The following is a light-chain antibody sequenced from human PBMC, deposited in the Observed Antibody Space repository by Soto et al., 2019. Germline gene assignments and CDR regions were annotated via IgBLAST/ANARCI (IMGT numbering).Light chain of an antibody. V-gene: IGLV2-14*01. CDR2: EVS. J-gene: IGLJ1*01. CDR3: CSFTSISTYA. Sequence: QSVLTQTGSDSGSPGQSITLSCTGNTXAVRDHVSLSCYQQHPGKAAKLMIYEVSNRPAGVSDRFSGAKSGNTAYLTISGLQPKDEADYYGCSFTSISTYAFGSGTKV. CDR1: TXAVRDHVS.